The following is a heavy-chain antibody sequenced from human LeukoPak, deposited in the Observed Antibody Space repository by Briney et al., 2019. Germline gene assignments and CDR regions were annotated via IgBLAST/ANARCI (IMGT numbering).Heavy chain of an antibody. CDR1: GFTFSSYA. J-gene: IGHJ4*02. CDR2: ISYDGSNK. D-gene: IGHD3-10*01. Sequence: GGSLRLSCAASGFTFSSYAMHWVRQAPGKGLEWVAVISYDGSNKYYADSVKGRFTISRDNPKNTLYLQMNSLRAEDTAVYYCARDRGNYYGSGSSYFDYWGQGTLVTVSS. CDR3: ARDRGNYYGSGSSYFDY. V-gene: IGHV3-30-3*01.